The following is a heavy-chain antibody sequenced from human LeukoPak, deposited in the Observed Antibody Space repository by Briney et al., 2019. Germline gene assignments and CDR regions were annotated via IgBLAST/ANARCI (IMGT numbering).Heavy chain of an antibody. CDR2: ISSSSSTI. D-gene: IGHD2-2*01. J-gene: IGHJ6*03. V-gene: IGHV3-48*01. CDR1: GFTFSSYS. Sequence: GGSLRLSCAASGFTFSSYSMNWVRQAPGKGLEWVSYISSSSSTIYYADSVKGRFTISRDNAKNSLYLQMNSLRAEDTAVYYCARHPRDCSSTSCYGDYYYYYYMDVWGKGTTVTVSS. CDR3: ARHPRDCSSTSCYGDYYYYYYMDV.